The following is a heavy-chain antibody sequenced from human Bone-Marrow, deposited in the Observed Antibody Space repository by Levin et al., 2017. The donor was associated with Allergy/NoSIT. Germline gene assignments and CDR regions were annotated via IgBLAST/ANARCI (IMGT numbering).Heavy chain of an antibody. V-gene: IGHV4-34*01. CDR1: GGSIRGYY. Sequence: SQTLSLPCAVYGGSIRGYYWSWLRQPPGKGLEWIGEIHYSGSTIYNPSLRSRVTISADTSKNQFSLRLSSVTAADTAVYYCARERGYCSSTNCYGGFWDYWGQGTLVTVSS. D-gene: IGHD2-2*01. CDR2: IHYSGST. CDR3: ARERGYCSSTNCYGGFWDY. J-gene: IGHJ4*02.